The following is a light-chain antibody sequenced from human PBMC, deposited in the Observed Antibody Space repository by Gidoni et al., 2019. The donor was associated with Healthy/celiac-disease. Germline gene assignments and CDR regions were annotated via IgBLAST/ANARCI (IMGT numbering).Light chain of an antibody. CDR3: QQYGSSPPACS. J-gene: IGKJ2*04. V-gene: IGKV3-20*01. CDR2: GAS. Sequence: EIVLTQSPGTLSFSPGEVATLSCRASQSVSSSYLAWYQQKPGQAPRLLIYGASSRATGIPDRFSGSGSGTDFTLTISRLEPEDFAVYYCQQYGSSPPACSFGQGTKLEIK. CDR1: QSVSSSY.